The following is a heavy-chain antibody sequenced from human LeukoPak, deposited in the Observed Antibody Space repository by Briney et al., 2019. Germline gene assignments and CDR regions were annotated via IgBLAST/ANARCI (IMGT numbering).Heavy chain of an antibody. J-gene: IGHJ5*02. CDR3: ARHPTTVSYNWFDP. CDR2: INHSGST. CDR1: GGSFSGYY. Sequence: SETLSLTCAVYGGSFSGYYWSWIRQPPGKGLEWIGEINHSGSTNYNPSLKSRVTISVDTSKNQFSLKLSSVTAADTAVYYCARHPTTVSYNWFDPWGQGTLVTVSS. D-gene: IGHD4-17*01. V-gene: IGHV4-34*01.